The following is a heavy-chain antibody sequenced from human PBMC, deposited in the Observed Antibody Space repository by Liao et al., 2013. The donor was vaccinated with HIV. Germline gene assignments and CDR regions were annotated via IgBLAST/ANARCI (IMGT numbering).Heavy chain of an antibody. CDR2: IIHSGNT. V-gene: IGHV4-34*01. Sequence: VQLQQWGAGLLKPSETLSLTCAVYGGTFTDYYWTWIRQPPGKGLEWIGQIIHSGNTTYSSALKSRVTISLDTSNNQFSLKLSSVTAADTAMYYCARGFRLRLGLVDYWGQGTLVTVSS. J-gene: IGHJ4*02. CDR1: GGTFTDYY. D-gene: IGHD3-16*01. CDR3: ARGFRLRLGLVDY.